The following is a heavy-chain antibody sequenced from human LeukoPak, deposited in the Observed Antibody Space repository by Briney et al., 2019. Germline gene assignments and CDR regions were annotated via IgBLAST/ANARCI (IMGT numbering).Heavy chain of an antibody. V-gene: IGHV4-39*07. CDR1: GGSISSSSYY. D-gene: IGHD6-13*01. CDR3: ARIYSSSWFLNWFDP. CDR2: IYYSGST. J-gene: IGHJ5*02. Sequence: SETLSLTCTVSGGSISSSSYYWGWIRQPPVKGLEWIGSIYYSGSTYYNPSLKSRVAISVVTSKNQFSLKLSSVTAADTAVYYCARIYSSSWFLNWFDPWGQGTLVTVSS.